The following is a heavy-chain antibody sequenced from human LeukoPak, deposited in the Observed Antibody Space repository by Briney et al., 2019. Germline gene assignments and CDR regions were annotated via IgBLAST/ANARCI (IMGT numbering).Heavy chain of an antibody. CDR3: ARGQEWELIDY. D-gene: IGHD1-26*01. CDR2: MNPNSGNT. Sequence: ASVKVSCKASVYTFTSYDINGVRQATGQWLEWMGWMNPNSGNTGYAQKFQGRVTITRNTSISTAYMELSSLRSEDTAVYYCARGQEWELIDYWGQGTLVTVSS. J-gene: IGHJ4*02. V-gene: IGHV1-8*03. CDR1: VYTFTSYD.